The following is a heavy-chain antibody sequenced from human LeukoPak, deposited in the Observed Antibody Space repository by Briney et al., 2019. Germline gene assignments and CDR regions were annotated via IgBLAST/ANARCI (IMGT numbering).Heavy chain of an antibody. CDR2: ISSSGSTI. CDR1: GFTFSSYE. V-gene: IGHV3-48*03. Sequence: GGSLRLSCAASGFTFSSYEMNWVRQVPGKGLEWISYISSSGSTIYYADSVKGRFTISRDNAKNSLYLQMNSLRAEDTAVYYCARPSRPYRSTEYFQHWGQGTLVIVSS. D-gene: IGHD6-13*01. CDR3: ARPSRPYRSTEYFQH. J-gene: IGHJ1*01.